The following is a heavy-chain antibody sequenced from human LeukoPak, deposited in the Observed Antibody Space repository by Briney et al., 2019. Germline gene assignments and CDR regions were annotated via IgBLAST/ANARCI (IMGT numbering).Heavy chain of an antibody. J-gene: IGHJ4*02. CDR2: IYYRGST. CDR3: TRVRNDGYSGY. V-gene: IGHV4-59*01. D-gene: IGHD5-12*01. CDR1: ADSISNYH. Sequence: SETLSPTCTVSADSISNYHWSWIRQPPGKGLEWIGYIYYRGSTNYYPSLKSRVTISIDTSKKQFSRKLSSVTAADTAVYYCTRVRNDGYSGYWGQGTLVTVSS.